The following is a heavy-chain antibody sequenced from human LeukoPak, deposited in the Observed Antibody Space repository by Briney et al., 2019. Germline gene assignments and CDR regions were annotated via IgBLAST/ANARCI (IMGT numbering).Heavy chain of an antibody. V-gene: IGHV1-8*01. CDR3: ARPYCTNGVCPKGY. Sequence: GASVKVSCKVSGYTLTELSMHWVRQATGQGLEWMGWMNPNSGNTGYAQKFQGRVTMTRNTSISTAYMELSSLRSEDTAVYYCARPYCTNGVCPKGYWGQGTLVTVSS. D-gene: IGHD2-8*01. CDR1: GYTLTELS. CDR2: MNPNSGNT. J-gene: IGHJ4*02.